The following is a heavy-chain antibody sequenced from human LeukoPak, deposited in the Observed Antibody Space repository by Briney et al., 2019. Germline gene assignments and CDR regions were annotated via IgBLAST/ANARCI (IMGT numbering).Heavy chain of an antibody. CDR3: ARGYSSSWYLNWFDP. D-gene: IGHD6-13*01. CDR1: GGSISSSSYY. Sequence: PSETLSLTCTVSGGSISSSSYYWGWIRQPPGKGLEWIGSIYYSGSTYYNPSLKSRVTISVDTSKNQFSLKLGSVTAADTAVYYCARGYSSSWYLNWFDPWGQGTLVTVSS. CDR2: IYYSGST. V-gene: IGHV4-39*07. J-gene: IGHJ5*02.